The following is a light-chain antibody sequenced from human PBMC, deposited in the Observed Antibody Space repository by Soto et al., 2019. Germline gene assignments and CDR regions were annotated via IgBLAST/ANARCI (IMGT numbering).Light chain of an antibody. CDR1: QSVRSK. V-gene: IGKV3-15*01. J-gene: IGKJ1*01. Sequence: EIVLTQSPASLSVSPGERATLSCRASQSVRSKVAWYQQKPGQAPSLVIYGASTRATDIPDRFSGSGSGTDFTLTISRLEPEDFAVYYCQQYRTFGQGTKVDIK. CDR2: GAS. CDR3: QQYRT.